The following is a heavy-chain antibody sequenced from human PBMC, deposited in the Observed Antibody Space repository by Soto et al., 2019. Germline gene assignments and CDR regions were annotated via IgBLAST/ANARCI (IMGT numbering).Heavy chain of an antibody. J-gene: IGHJ4*02. V-gene: IGHV3-66*01. CDR1: GFTVSSNY. CDR3: ATRVTAGY. CDR2: IFSGGST. D-gene: IGHD2-21*02. Sequence: EVQLVESGGGLVQPGGSLRLSCVASGFTVSSNYMSWVRQAPGKGLEWVSVIFSGGSTNYADSVKGRFTISRDNSKNTLYLQMNSLRAEDTAVYYCATRVTAGYWGQGPLVTVSS.